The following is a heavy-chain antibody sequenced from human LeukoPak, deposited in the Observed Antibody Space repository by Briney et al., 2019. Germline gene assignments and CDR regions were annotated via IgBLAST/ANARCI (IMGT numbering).Heavy chain of an antibody. V-gene: IGHV4-59*01. Sequence: SGTLSLTCTASGGSISSYYWSWIRQPPGKGLEWIGYIYYSGSTNYNPSLMSRVTISVDPSKNQVPLKLSSVTAADTAVYYCARVSGYDWESSFDYWGQGTLVTVSS. CDR2: IYYSGST. D-gene: IGHD5-12*01. J-gene: IGHJ4*02. CDR1: GGSISSYY. CDR3: ARVSGYDWESSFDY.